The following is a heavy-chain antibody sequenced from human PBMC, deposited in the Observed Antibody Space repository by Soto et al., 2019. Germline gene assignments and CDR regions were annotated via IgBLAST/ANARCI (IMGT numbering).Heavy chain of an antibody. D-gene: IGHD1-26*01. CDR2: INPNSGGT. CDR1: GYTFTGYY. Sequence: ASVKVSCKASGYTFTGYYMHWVRQAPGQGLEWMGWINPNSGGTNYAQKFQGWVTMTRDTSISTAYMELSRLRSDDTAVYYCARVRSGSYLSGPYSYYGMDVWGQGTTVTVSS. J-gene: IGHJ6*02. CDR3: ARVRSGSYLSGPYSYYGMDV. V-gene: IGHV1-2*04.